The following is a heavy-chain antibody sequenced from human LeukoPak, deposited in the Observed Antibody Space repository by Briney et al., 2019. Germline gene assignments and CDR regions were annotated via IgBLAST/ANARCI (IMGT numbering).Heavy chain of an antibody. CDR1: GYPISSGYY. V-gene: IGHV4-38-2*02. CDR3: ARDRFRRDGYNYGRDGAFDI. J-gene: IGHJ3*02. CDR2: IYHSGST. Sequence: SETLSLTCTVSGYPISSGYYWGWIRQPPGKGLEWIGSIYHSGSTYYNPSLKNRATISVDTSKNQFSLKLSSVAAADTAVDYCARDRFRRDGYNYGRDGAFDIWGQGTMVTVSS. D-gene: IGHD5-24*01.